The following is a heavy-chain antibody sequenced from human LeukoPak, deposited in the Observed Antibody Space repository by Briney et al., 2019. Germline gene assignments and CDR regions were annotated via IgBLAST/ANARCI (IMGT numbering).Heavy chain of an antibody. CDR3: ARGLLPERCYDFWSGSYKNSYFDY. CDR1: GESFSGYF. Sequence: PSETLSLTCAVYGESFSGYFWNWVRQPPGKGLEWIGEINHSGGTNYNPSLKSRVTISVDTSKNQFSLKMNSVTAADTAVYYCARGLLPERCYDFWSGSYKNSYFDYWGQGTLVTVSS. V-gene: IGHV4-34*01. J-gene: IGHJ4*02. D-gene: IGHD3-3*01. CDR2: INHSGGT.